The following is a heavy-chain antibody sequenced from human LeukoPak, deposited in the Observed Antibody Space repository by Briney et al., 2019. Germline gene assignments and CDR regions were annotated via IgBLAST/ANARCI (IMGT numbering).Heavy chain of an antibody. CDR3: ARYEMATIPLAFDY. CDR2: INPNSGGT. CDR1: GYTFTGYY. D-gene: IGHD5-24*01. J-gene: IGHJ4*02. V-gene: IGHV1-2*02. Sequence: GASVKVSCKASGYTFTGYYMHWVRQAPGQGLEWMGWINPNSGGTNYAQKFQGRVTMTRDTSISTAYMELSRLRSDDTAVYYCARYEMATIPLAFDYWGQGTLVTVSS.